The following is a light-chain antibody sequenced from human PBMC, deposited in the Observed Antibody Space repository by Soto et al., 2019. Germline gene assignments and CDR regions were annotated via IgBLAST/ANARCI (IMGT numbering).Light chain of an antibody. J-gene: IGLJ2*01. CDR2: EVS. CDR1: SSDVGGYNY. Sequence: QSALTQPASVSGSPGQSITISCTGTSSDVGGYNYVSWYQHHPGKAPKLMIYEVSNRPSGVSNRFSGSKSGNTASLTISGLQAEDEADHYCSSYTSSTTLVVFGGGTKLTVL. V-gene: IGLV2-14*01. CDR3: SSYTSSTTLVV.